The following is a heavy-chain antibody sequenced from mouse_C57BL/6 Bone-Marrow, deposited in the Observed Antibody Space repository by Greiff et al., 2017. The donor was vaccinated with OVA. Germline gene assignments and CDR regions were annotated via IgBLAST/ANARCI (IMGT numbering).Heavy chain of an antibody. V-gene: IGHV5-4*03. D-gene: IGHD2-1*01. CDR1: GFTFSSYA. Sequence: EVMLVESGGGLVKPGGSLKLSCAASGFTFSSYAMSWVRQTPEKRLEWVATISDGGSYTYYPDNVKGRFTISRDNAKNNLYLQMSHLKSEDTAMYYCARVGMVTTGNYYTMDYWGQGTSHTASS. J-gene: IGHJ4*01. CDR2: ISDGGSYT. CDR3: ARVGMVTTGNYYTMDY.